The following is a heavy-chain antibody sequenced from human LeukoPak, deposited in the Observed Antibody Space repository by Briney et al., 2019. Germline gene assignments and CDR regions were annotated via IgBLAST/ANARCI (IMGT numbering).Heavy chain of an antibody. CDR1: GFTFSDSR. CDR3: VRGDWYFEF. J-gene: IGHJ4*02. V-gene: IGHV3-7*04. CDR2: INRDGTEK. D-gene: IGHD2-21*01. Sequence: GGSLRLSCATSGFTFSDSRMTWVRQAPGKGLQWVANINRDGTEKHFLDSVEGRFTISRDNAKKSLYLQMSSLRPQDTAVYFCVRGDWYFEFWGQGTLVTVSS.